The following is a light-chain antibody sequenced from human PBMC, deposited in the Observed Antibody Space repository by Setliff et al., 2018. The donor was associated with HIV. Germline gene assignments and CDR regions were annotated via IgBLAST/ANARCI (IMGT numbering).Light chain of an antibody. Sequence: QSALTQPPSASGTPGQRVTISCSGSFSNIGRNTINWYQQLPGTAPRLLIYGNFQRPSGVPDRFSGSKSGTSASLAISGLQSEDESDYFCAARDDSLNAEVFGTGTKVTVL. CDR2: GNF. CDR1: FSNIGRNT. CDR3: AARDDSLNAEV. V-gene: IGLV1-44*01. J-gene: IGLJ1*01.